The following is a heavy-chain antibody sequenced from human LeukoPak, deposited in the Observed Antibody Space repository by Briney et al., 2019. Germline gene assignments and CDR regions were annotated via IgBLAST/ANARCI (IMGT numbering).Heavy chain of an antibody. CDR3: ARVGEVRFDY. D-gene: IGHD4-11*01. V-gene: IGHV4-4*02. Sequence: PSGTLSPTCTVSGASISSTYWWTWVRQPPGKEMEWIGEIYHSGSTNYNPSLKSRVTISVDKSKNQFSLNLNSVTAADTAVYYCARVGEVRFDYWGQGTLVTVSS. CDR1: GASISSTYW. J-gene: IGHJ4*02. CDR2: IYHSGST.